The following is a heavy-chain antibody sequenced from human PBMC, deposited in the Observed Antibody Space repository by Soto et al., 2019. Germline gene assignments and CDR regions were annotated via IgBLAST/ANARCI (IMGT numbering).Heavy chain of an antibody. J-gene: IGHJ3*02. CDR3: ARDPPIVGATNSFDI. D-gene: IGHD1-26*01. CDR2: INPNSGGT. Sequence: ASVKVSCNASGYTFTGYYMHWVRQAPGQGLEWMGWINPNSGGTNYAQKFQGRVTMTRDTSISTAYMELSRLRSDDTAVYYCARDPPIVGATNSFDIWGQGTMVTVSS. CDR1: GYTFTGYY. V-gene: IGHV1-2*02.